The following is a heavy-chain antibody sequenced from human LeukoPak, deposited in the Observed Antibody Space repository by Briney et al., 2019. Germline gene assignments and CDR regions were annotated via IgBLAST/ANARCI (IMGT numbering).Heavy chain of an antibody. CDR2: IYYSGST. CDR3: ARHYSPIDY. V-gene: IGHV4-59*08. Sequence: SETLSLTCTVSGGSISTSYWSWIRQPPGKGLEWIGYIYYSGSTNYNPSLKSRVTISADTSKNHFSLKLNSVIAADTAVYYCARHYSPIDYWGQGTLVTVSS. CDR1: GGSISTSY. D-gene: IGHD2-15*01. J-gene: IGHJ4*02.